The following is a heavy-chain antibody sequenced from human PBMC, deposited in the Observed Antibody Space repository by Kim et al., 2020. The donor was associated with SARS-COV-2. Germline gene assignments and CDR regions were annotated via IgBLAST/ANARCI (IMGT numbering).Heavy chain of an antibody. CDR2: IIPMFGTA. CDR1: GGTFSSYG. J-gene: IGHJ4*02. Sequence: SVKVSCKASGGTFSSYGITWVRQAPGQGLEWMGRIIPMFGTADYAQKFQGRVTITADKSTTTAYMELSSLRSDDTAVYYCARVGYCSSISCSPGLGDYWGQGTLVTVSS. CDR3: ARVGYCSSISCSPGLGDY. V-gene: IGHV1-69*06. D-gene: IGHD2-2*01.